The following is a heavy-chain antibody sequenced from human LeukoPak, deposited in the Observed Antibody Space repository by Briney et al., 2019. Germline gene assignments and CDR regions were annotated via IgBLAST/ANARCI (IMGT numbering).Heavy chain of an antibody. Sequence: GGSLRLSCVASGLSFTTKAMHWVRQAPGEGLEWMSYISLDGKNESYADSVRGRFTISRDNSRNTVYLQMNSLRPEDTAVYHCAAHLGSGWHLDYWGQGIRVTVSP. CDR2: ISLDGKNE. CDR3: AAHLGSGWHLDY. D-gene: IGHD6-19*01. CDR1: GLSFTTKA. J-gene: IGHJ4*02. V-gene: IGHV3-30*04.